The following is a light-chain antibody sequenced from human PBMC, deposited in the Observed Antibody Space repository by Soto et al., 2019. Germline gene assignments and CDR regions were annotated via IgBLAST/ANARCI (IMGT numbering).Light chain of an antibody. Sequence: QSVLTQPASVSGSPGQSITISCTGTSSDVGGYNYVSWYQLHPGKAPKLMVYEVSNRPSGVSNRFSGSKSGNTASLTISGLQAEDEADYYCSSYTSSTDYVFGTGTRSPS. CDR1: SSDVGGYNY. J-gene: IGLJ1*01. V-gene: IGLV2-14*01. CDR3: SSYTSSTDYV. CDR2: EVS.